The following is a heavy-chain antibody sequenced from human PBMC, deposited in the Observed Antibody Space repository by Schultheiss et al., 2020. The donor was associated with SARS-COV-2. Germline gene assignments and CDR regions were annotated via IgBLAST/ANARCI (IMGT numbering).Heavy chain of an antibody. J-gene: IGHJ4*02. Sequence: GESLKISCKASGYTFTSYDINWVRQATGQGLEWMGWMNPNSGNTGYAQKFQGRVTMTRNTSISTAYMELSSLRSEDTAVYYCARDPDLRFLEWPHLVVWGQGTLVTVSS. D-gene: IGHD3-3*01. CDR1: GYTFTSYD. CDR2: MNPNSGNT. CDR3: ARDPDLRFLEWPHLVV. V-gene: IGHV1-8*01.